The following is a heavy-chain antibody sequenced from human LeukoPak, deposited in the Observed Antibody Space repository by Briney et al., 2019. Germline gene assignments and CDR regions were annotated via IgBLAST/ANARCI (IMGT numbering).Heavy chain of an antibody. J-gene: IGHJ6*03. CDR1: GGTLSSYA. CDR3: ARDLPYYYDSSGYSYYYYMDV. D-gene: IGHD3-22*01. Sequence: GASVKVSCKASGGTLSSYAISWVRQAPGQGLEWMGGIIPIFGTANYAQKFQGRVTITTDESTSTAYMELSSLRSEDTAVYYCARDLPYYYDSSGYSYYYYMDVWGKGTTVTVSS. V-gene: IGHV1-69*05. CDR2: IIPIFGTA.